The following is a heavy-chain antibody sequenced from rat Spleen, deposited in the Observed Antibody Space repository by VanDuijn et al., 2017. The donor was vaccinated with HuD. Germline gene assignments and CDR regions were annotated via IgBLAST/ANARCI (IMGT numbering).Heavy chain of an antibody. Sequence: EVQLQESGPGLVKPSQSLSLTCSVTGNSIANGYRWNWIRRFPGSNLEWLGYINSAGTTVYNPSLTSRISITRDTSKNQFFLQVNSVTTEDTATYYCARALYYYSSYVMDAWGQGTSVTVSS. J-gene: IGHJ4*01. CDR1: GNSIANGYR. CDR2: INSAGTT. V-gene: IGHV3-3*01. CDR3: ARALYYYSSYVMDA. D-gene: IGHD1-2*01.